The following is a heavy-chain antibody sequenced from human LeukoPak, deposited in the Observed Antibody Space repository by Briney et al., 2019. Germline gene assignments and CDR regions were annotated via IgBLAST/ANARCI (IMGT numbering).Heavy chain of an antibody. D-gene: IGHD5-18*01. CDR2: IYHSGST. J-gene: IGHJ5*02. Sequence: SETLSLTCTVSGYSISSGYYWGWIRQPPGKGLEWIGSIYHSGSTYCNPSLKSRVTISVDTSKNQFSLKLSSVTAADTAVYYCARNGYSYENWFDPWGQGTLVTVSS. CDR3: ARNGYSYENWFDP. CDR1: GYSISSGYY. V-gene: IGHV4-38-2*02.